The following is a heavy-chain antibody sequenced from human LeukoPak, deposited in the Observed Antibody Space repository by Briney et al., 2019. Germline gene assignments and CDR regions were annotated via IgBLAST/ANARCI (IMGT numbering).Heavy chain of an antibody. CDR2: ISAYNGNT. Sequence: ASVKVSCKASGYTFTSYGISWVRQAPGQGLEWMGWISAYNGNTNYAQKLQGRVIMTTDTSTSTAYMELRSLRSDDTAVYYCARVGTLWFGELDFDYWGQGTLVTVSS. CDR3: ARVGTLWFGELDFDY. CDR1: GYTFTSYG. D-gene: IGHD3-10*01. V-gene: IGHV1-18*01. J-gene: IGHJ4*02.